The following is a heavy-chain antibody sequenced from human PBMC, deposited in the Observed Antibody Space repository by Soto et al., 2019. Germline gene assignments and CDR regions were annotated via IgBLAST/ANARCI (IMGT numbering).Heavy chain of an antibody. CDR1: GFIFTSYG. Sequence: ASVKVSFKASGFIFTSYGFSWLRQAPGQGLEWMGWISVYNGYTNFAQKFQGRVTMTRDTSTSTVYMELSSPRSEDTAVYYCARDLKEDGRSYWYFDLWGRGTLVTVS. CDR3: ARDLKEDGRSYWYFDL. CDR2: ISVYNGYT. V-gene: IGHV1-18*01. J-gene: IGHJ2*01. D-gene: IGHD2-15*01.